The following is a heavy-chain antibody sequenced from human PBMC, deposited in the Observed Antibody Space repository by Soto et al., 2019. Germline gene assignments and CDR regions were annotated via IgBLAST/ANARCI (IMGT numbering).Heavy chain of an antibody. CDR2: ISSSGSTI. CDR1: GFTFSSYE. Sequence: EVQLVESGGGLVQPGGSLRLSCAASGFTFSSYEMNWVRQAPGKGLEWVSYISSSGSTIYYADSVKGRFTISRDNAKNSLYLHMNSLRAEDTAVYYCARIPYNWNSFSHPYYYYGMDVWGQGTTVTVSS. V-gene: IGHV3-48*03. D-gene: IGHD1-7*01. J-gene: IGHJ6*02. CDR3: ARIPYNWNSFSHPYYYYGMDV.